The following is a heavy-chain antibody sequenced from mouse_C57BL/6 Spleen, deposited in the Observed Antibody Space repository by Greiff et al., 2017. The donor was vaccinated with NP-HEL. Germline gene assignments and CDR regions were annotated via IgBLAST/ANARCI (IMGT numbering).Heavy chain of an antibody. Sequence: QVQLQQPGAELVRPGTSVKLSCKASGYTFTSYWMHWVKQRPGQGLEWIGVIDPSDSYTNYNQKFKGKATLTVDTSSSTAYMQLSSLTSEDSAVYYCARSNSRDYGSSPFAYWGQGTLVTVSA. J-gene: IGHJ3*01. V-gene: IGHV1-59*01. CDR1: GYTFTSYW. D-gene: IGHD1-1*01. CDR3: ARSNSRDYGSSPFAY. CDR2: IDPSDSYT.